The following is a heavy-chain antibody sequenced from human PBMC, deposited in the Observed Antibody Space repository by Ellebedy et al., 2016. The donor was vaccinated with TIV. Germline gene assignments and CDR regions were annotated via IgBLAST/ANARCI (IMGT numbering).Heavy chain of an antibody. D-gene: IGHD1-1*01. J-gene: IGHJ4*02. CDR2: INSAGYST. Sequence: GESLKISXAASGFTFSAYGMAWFRQAPGKGVEWVSTINSAGYSTRYADSVKGRSTISRDNFKNTLYLQLNSLRLEDTALYYCAIDPSHHDGNLLPIENWGQGTLVTVSS. CDR1: GFTFSAYG. V-gene: IGHV3-23*01. CDR3: AIDPSHHDGNLLPIEN.